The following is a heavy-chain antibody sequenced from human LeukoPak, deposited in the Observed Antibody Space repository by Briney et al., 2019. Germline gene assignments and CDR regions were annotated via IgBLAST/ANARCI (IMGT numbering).Heavy chain of an antibody. V-gene: IGHV5-51*01. CDR1: GDSFTDYW. D-gene: IGHD2/OR15-2a*01. J-gene: IGHJ3*02. CDR3: ARQIGAFDM. CDR2: IYPVYSDT. Sequence: GESLKIFCRSSGDSFTDYWNCWGRRMPEQGVEWMGSIYPVYSDTRYSPYLQGQVTISADKSISPSYLQLSTLKAADTAMYYCARQIGAFDMWGQGTTVTVSS.